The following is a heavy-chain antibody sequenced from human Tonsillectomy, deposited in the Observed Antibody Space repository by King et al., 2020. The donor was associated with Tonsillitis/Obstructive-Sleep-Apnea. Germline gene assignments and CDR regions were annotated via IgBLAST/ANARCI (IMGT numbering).Heavy chain of an antibody. CDR1: GFNFDDYG. J-gene: IGHJ4*02. CDR3: ARGASSGLMLAFDY. V-gene: IGHV3-20*04. D-gene: IGHD6-19*01. Sequence: VQLVESGAGVVRPGGSLRLSCAASGFNFDDYGMSWVRQAPGEGLEWVSGMNWDGGSISYADSVKGRFTISRDNGKNSLYLQMNSLRAEDTAFYYCARGASSGLMLAFDYWGQGTLVTVSS. CDR2: MNWDGGSI.